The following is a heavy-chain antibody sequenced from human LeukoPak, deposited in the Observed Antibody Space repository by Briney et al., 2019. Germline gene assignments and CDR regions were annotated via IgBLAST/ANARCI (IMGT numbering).Heavy chain of an antibody. V-gene: IGHV1-69*05. CDR3: ARALAAAGPLLFDP. J-gene: IGHJ5*02. Sequence: SVKVSCQASGCTLSRYAFRWVRQAPAPGLEWMGRIIPILGTAYYAQKFQGRVTNHTDESPNKAYMELSSLRTEDTAVYYCARALAAAGPLLFDPWGQGTLVTVSS. CDR2: IIPILGTA. CDR1: GCTLSRYA. D-gene: IGHD6-13*01.